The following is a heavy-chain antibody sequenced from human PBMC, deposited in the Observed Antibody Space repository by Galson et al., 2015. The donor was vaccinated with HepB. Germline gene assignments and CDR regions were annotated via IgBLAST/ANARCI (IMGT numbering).Heavy chain of an antibody. D-gene: IGHD7-27*01. Sequence: SLRLSCAASGFTFSSYSMNWVRQAPGKGLEWVSSISSSSSYIYYADSVKGRFTISRDNAKNSLFLQMHSLRAEDTAMYYCARVTGYYFDYWGQGTLVTVSS. CDR3: ARVTGYYFDY. CDR2: ISSSSSYI. CDR1: GFTFSSYS. V-gene: IGHV3-21*01. J-gene: IGHJ4*02.